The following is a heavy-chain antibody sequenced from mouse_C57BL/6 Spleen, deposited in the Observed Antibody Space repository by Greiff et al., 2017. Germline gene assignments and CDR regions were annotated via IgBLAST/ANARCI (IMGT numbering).Heavy chain of an antibody. CDR2: IYPGNSDT. Sequence: EVQLQQSGTVLARPGASVKMSCKTSGYTFTSYWMHWVKQRPGQGLEWIGAIYPGNSDTSYNQKFKGKAKLTAVTSASPAYMELSSLTNEDSAVYYCTRGELTGCFDYWGQGTTLTVSS. V-gene: IGHV1-5*01. CDR1: GYTFTSYW. J-gene: IGHJ2*01. CDR3: TRGELTGCFDY. D-gene: IGHD4-1*01.